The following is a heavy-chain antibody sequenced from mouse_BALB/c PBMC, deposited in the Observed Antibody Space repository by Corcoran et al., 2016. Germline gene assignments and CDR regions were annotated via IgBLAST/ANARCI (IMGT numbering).Heavy chain of an antibody. V-gene: IGHV8-12*01. Sequence: QVTLKESGPGILQPSQTLSLTCSFSGFSLSTSGMGVSWIRQPSGKGLEWLAHIYWDDDKRYNPSLKSRLTISKDTSRNQVFLKITSVDTADTATYYCARRDRYDVLGYWGQGTTLTVSS. J-gene: IGHJ2*01. CDR1: GFSLSTSGMG. CDR2: IYWDDDK. CDR3: ARRDRYDVLGY. D-gene: IGHD2-14*01.